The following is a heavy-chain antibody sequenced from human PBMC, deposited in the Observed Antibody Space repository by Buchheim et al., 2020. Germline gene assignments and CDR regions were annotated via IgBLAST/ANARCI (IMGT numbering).Heavy chain of an antibody. CDR3: AKDVAGWFDP. D-gene: IGHD5-12*01. Sequence: QVQLVESGGGVVQPGRSLRLSCAASGFTFSSYGMHWVRQAPGKGLEWVAVISYDGSNKYNADSVKGRFTISRDNSKNTLYLQMNSLRAEDTAVYYCAKDVAGWFDPWGQGTL. V-gene: IGHV3-30*18. J-gene: IGHJ5*02. CDR2: ISYDGSNK. CDR1: GFTFSSYG.